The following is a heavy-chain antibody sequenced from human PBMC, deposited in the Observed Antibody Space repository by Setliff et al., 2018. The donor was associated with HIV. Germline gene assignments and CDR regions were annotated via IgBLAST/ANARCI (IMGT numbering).Heavy chain of an antibody. Sequence: PGGSLRLSCAASGFTFSGAEIHWVRQAAGKGLEWVGRIRSKADKYATDYGASAKGRFIISRDDSKKTAYLQMNSVRAEDTAVYYCARGSCRSCNWFDPWGQGTLVTVSS. CDR3: ARGSCRSCNWFDP. CDR1: GFTFSGAE. D-gene: IGHD6-6*01. CDR2: IRSKADKYAT. J-gene: IGHJ5*02. V-gene: IGHV3-73*01.